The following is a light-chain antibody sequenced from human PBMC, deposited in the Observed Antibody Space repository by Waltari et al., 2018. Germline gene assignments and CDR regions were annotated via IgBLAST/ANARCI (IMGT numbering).Light chain of an antibody. CDR1: SSNIGNNF. J-gene: IGLJ7*01. CDR2: ENT. CDR3: GTWDSSLSGAV. Sequence: QSVFTQPPSVSAAPGQRVTISCSGGSSNIGNNFVSWYRQFPGTAPKLHIYENTELPSGSSGRLSGSKSGTSATMDITGLQAGDEADYYCGTWDSSLSGAVFGGGTHLTVL. V-gene: IGLV1-51*02.